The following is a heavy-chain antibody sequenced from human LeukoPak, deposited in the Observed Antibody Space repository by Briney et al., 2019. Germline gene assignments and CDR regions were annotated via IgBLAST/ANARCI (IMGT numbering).Heavy chain of an antibody. D-gene: IGHD4-17*01. Sequence: GGSLRLSCAASGFTVSSNYMSWVRQAPGKGLEWVSVIYSGGSTYYADSVKGRFTISRDNSKNTLYLQMNSLRAEDTAVYYCARSTVTIYFDYWGQGTLVTVSS. V-gene: IGHV3-53*01. CDR3: ARSTVTIYFDY. CDR1: GFTVSSNY. CDR2: IYSGGST. J-gene: IGHJ4*02.